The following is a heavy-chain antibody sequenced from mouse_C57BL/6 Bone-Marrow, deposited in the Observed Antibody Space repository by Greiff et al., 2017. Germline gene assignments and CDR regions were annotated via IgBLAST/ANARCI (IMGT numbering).Heavy chain of an antibody. CDR2: IYPGNGDT. D-gene: IGHD1-1*01. CDR1: GYTFTSYN. Sequence: QVQLQQSGAELVRPGASVKMSCKASGYTFTSYNMHWVKQTPRQGLEWIGAIYPGNGDTSYNQKFKGKATLTVDKSSSTAYMQLSSLTSEDSAVYFCAIPYYGSSYYAMDYWGQGTSVTVSS. J-gene: IGHJ4*01. CDR3: AIPYYGSSYYAMDY. V-gene: IGHV1-12*01.